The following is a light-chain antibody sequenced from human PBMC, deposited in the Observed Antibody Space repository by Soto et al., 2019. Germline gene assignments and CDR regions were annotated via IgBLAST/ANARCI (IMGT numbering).Light chain of an antibody. J-gene: IGKJ5*01. CDR1: QSVFATSSNKNF. V-gene: IGKV4-1*01. CDR3: QQYHTAPIT. Sequence: DIVMTQSPDSLAVSLGERASINCKSSQSVFATSSNKNFLAWFQQKPGQPPKLLITWASTRESAVPGRFSGSGSGSDFTLTISSLQADDVAVYYCQQYHTAPITFGQGTRLEIK. CDR2: WAS.